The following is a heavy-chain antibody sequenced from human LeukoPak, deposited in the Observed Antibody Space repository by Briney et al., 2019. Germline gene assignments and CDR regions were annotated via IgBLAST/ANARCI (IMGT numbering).Heavy chain of an antibody. J-gene: IGHJ4*02. D-gene: IGHD2-2*01. V-gene: IGHV1-69*13. CDR3: ARLDPVVPAAIEDK. CDR2: IIPIFGTA. CDR1: GGTFSSYA. Sequence: GASVKVSCKASGGTFSSYAISWVRQAPGQGLEWMGGIIPIFGTANYAQKFQGRVTITADESTSTAYMELSSLRSEDTAVYYCARLDPVVPAAIEDKWGQGTLVTVSS.